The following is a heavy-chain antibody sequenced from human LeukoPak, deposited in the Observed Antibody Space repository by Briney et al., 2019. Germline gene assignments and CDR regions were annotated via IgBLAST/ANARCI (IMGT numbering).Heavy chain of an antibody. CDR1: GGSISSYY. Sequence: SETLSLTCTVSGGSISSYYWSWIRQPPGKGLEWIGYIYYSGSANYNPSLKSRVTISVDTSKNQFSLKLSSVTAADTAVYYCARQWLVRYPGNYYYGMDVWGQGTTVTVSS. J-gene: IGHJ6*02. CDR3: ARQWLVRYPGNYYYGMDV. V-gene: IGHV4-59*08. D-gene: IGHD6-19*01. CDR2: IYYSGSA.